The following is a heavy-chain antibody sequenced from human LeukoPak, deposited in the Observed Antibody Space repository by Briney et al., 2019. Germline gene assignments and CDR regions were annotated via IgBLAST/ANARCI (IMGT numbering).Heavy chain of an antibody. CDR2: IYYSGST. Sequence: SETLSLTCTVSGGSISSYYWSWIRQPPGKGLEWIGYIYYSGSTNYNPSLKSRVTISVDTSKNQFSLKLSSVTAADTAVYYCARHRSIAAVGFGSWFDPWGQGTLVTVSS. CDR1: GGSISSYY. J-gene: IGHJ5*02. D-gene: IGHD6-13*01. V-gene: IGHV4-59*08. CDR3: ARHRSIAAVGFGSWFDP.